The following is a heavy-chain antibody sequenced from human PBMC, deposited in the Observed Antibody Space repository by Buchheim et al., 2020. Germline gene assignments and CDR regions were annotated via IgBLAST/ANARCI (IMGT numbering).Heavy chain of an antibody. D-gene: IGHD3-9*01. CDR2: IWYDGSNK. CDR3: ARDSAPPDILTGYSTERGMDV. Sequence: QVQLVESGGGVVQPGRSLRLSCTASGFTFSSYGMHWVRQAPGKLLEWVAVIWYDGSNKYYAECVKGRFTISRDNSKNTLYLQMTSLRAEDTAVYYCARDSAPPDILTGYSTERGMDVWGQGTT. V-gene: IGHV3-33*01. CDR1: GFTFSSYG. J-gene: IGHJ6*02.